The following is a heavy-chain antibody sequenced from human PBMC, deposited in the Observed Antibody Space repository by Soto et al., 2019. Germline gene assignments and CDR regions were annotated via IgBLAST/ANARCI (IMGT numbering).Heavy chain of an antibody. J-gene: IGHJ4*02. D-gene: IGHD6-19*01. Sequence: GGSLRLSCAASGFTFSSYAMHGVRQAPGKGLEWVAVISYDGSNKYYADSVKGRFTISRDNSKNTLYLQMNSLRAEDTAVYYCATCIAVAGPFDYWGQGTLVTVSS. CDR1: GFTFSSYA. CDR2: ISYDGSNK. CDR3: ATCIAVAGPFDY. V-gene: IGHV3-30-3*01.